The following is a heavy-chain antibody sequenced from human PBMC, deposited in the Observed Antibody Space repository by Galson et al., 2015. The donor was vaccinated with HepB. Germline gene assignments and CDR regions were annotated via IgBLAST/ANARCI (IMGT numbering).Heavy chain of an antibody. J-gene: IGHJ4*02. Sequence: SVKVSCKASGYTFTSYYMHWVRQAPGQGLEWMGIINPSGGSTSYAQKFQGRVTMTRDTSTSTVYMELSSLRSEDTAVYYCARGTGEISGGLELFPFDYWGQGTLVTVSS. CDR2: INPSGGST. CDR1: GYTFTSYY. D-gene: IGHD2-15*01. CDR3: ARGTGEISGGLELFPFDY. V-gene: IGHV1-46*01.